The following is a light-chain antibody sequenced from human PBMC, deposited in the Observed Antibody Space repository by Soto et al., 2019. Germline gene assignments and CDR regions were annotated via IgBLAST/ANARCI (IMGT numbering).Light chain of an antibody. CDR2: AAS. Sequence: DIQMTQSPSSLSASVGDRVTITCRASQSISSYLNWYQQKPGKAPKLLIYAASSLQSGVPSRFSGSGSGTDFTRTISSLQPEDFATYDCQQSYSTGDTFGQGTKLEIK. J-gene: IGKJ2*01. CDR1: QSISSY. V-gene: IGKV1-39*01. CDR3: QQSYSTGDT.